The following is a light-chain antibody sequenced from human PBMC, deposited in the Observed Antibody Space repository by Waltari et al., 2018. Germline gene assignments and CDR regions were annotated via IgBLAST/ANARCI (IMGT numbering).Light chain of an antibody. CDR3: QQLNSYQWT. CDR1: PGISNF. Sequence: IQLTQSPSSLSASVGDRVTIPCRASPGISNFLAWYQQKPGKAPKLLIYATSTLQSGVPSRFSGSGSGTEFTLTISSLQPEDFATYYCQQLNSYQWTFGQGTKVDIK. J-gene: IGKJ1*01. V-gene: IGKV1-9*01. CDR2: ATS.